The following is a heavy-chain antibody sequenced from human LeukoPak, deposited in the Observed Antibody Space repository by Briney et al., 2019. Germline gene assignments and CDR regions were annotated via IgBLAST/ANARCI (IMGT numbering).Heavy chain of an antibody. J-gene: IGHJ5*02. CDR3: ARDWGGSYPKWNWFDP. V-gene: IGHV1-3*03. CDR2: INTGNGNT. Sequence: ASVKVSCKASGYTFTSYTMHWVRQAPGQRLEWMGWINTGNGNTKYSQEFQGRVTITRDTSASTAYMELSSLRSEDMAVYYCARDWGGSYPKWNWFDPWGQGTLVTVSS. CDR1: GYTFTSYT. D-gene: IGHD1-26*01.